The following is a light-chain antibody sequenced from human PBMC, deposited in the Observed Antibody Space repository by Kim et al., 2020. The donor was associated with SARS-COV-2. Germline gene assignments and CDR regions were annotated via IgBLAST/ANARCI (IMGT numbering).Light chain of an antibody. CDR3: LQHRTYPIT. CDR1: HDIRND. CDR2: GAS. V-gene: IGKV1-17*01. Sequence: ASVGDRVTITCRASHDIRNDLVWYQQNPGRAPKRLISGASNLQSGVPSRFSGSGSETEFTLTLNSLQPEDFATYFCLQHRTYPITFGQGTRLEIK. J-gene: IGKJ5*01.